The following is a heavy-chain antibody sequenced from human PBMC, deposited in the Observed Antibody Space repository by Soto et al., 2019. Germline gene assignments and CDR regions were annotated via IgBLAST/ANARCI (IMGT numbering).Heavy chain of an antibody. CDR1: GGSISSGGYS. V-gene: IGHV4-30-2*01. CDR2: IYHSGST. J-gene: IGHJ5*02. CDR3: AREMVRGVIGNWFDP. Sequence: SETLSLTCAVSGGSISSGGYSWSWIRQPPGKGLEWIGYIYHSGSTYYNPSLKSRVTISVDRSKNQFSLKLSSVTAADTAVYYCAREMVRGVIGNWFDPWGPGTLVNVSS. D-gene: IGHD3-10*01.